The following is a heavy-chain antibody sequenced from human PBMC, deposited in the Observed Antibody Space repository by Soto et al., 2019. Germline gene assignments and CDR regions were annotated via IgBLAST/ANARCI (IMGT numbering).Heavy chain of an antibody. CDR1: GGTFSSYA. CDR2: IIPIFGTA. D-gene: IGHD6-19*01. CDR3: ARDRRYGSGWTTTGYYGMDV. J-gene: IGHJ6*02. V-gene: IGHV1-69*12. Sequence: QVQLVQSGAEVKKPGSSVKVSCKASGGTFSSYAISWVRQAPGQGLEWMGGIIPIFGTANYAQKFQGRVTVAGDESTSTAYMELSSLRSEDTAVYYCARDRRYGSGWTTTGYYGMDVWGQGTTVTVSS.